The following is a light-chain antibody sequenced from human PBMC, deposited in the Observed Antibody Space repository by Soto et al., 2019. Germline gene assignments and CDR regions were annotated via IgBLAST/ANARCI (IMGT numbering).Light chain of an antibody. CDR3: QQYYSYPLT. Sequence: QLTQSPPSLSASVGDRVTITCRASQGISSYLAWYQQKPGKAPKLLIYAASTLQSGVPSRFSGSGSGTDFTLTISCLQSEDFATYYCQQYYSYPLTFGGGTKVDIK. J-gene: IGKJ4*01. CDR2: AAS. V-gene: IGKV1-9*01. CDR1: QGISSY.